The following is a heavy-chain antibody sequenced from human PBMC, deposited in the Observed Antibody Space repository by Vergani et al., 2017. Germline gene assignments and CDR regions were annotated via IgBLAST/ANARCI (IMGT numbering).Heavy chain of an antibody. D-gene: IGHD1-26*01. CDR3: ARGEILEILGWFDP. J-gene: IGHJ5*02. CDR1: GYSITSGYY. CDR2: IYHSGTT. V-gene: IGHV4-38-2*02. Sequence: QVQLLESGPGLLKPSETLSLTCSVSGYSITSGYYWGWIRQPPGKGLEWIGSIYHSGTTSYNASLKSRVTISLDTSKNHFSLHLSSVTAADTAVYYCARGEILEILGWFDPWGQGTLVTVSS.